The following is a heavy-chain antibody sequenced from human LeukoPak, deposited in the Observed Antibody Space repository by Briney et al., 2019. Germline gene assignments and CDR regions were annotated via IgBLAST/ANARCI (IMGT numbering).Heavy chain of an antibody. CDR3: ARDWFHSIDY. V-gene: IGHV3-74*03. CDR2: ICSDGRDT. J-gene: IGHJ4*02. CDR1: GFTFSNYG. D-gene: IGHD3-10*01. Sequence: GGSLRLSCTASGFTFSNYGMDWVRQAPGEGVVWVSRICSDGRDTMYAESVKGRFTISRDKAKNKLYMQMNSLRAEDTAVYYCARDWFHSIDYWGQGTLVTVSS.